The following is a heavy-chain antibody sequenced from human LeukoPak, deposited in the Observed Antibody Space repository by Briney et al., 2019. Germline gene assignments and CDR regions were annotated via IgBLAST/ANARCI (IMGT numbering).Heavy chain of an antibody. J-gene: IGHJ4*02. CDR1: GGSFSGYY. CDR3: ARVVWFGELLDDY. CDR2: INHSGST. Sequence: SETLSLTCAVYGGSFSGYYWSWIRQPPGKGLEWIGEINHSGSTNYNPSLKSRVTISVDTSKNQFSLKLSSVTAADTAVYYCARVVWFGELLDDYWGQGTLVTVSS. V-gene: IGHV4-34*01. D-gene: IGHD3-10*01.